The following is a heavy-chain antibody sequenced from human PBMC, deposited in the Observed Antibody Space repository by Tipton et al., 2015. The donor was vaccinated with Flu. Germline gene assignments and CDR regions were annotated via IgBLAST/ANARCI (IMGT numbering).Heavy chain of an antibody. D-gene: IGHD3-16*02. CDR1: GYSISSGHY. V-gene: IGHV4-38-2*02. CDR2: IYHSGST. CDR3: ARRLLGYPYYFDY. Sequence: TLSLTCTVSGYSISSGHYWGWIRQPPGKGLEWIGSIYHSGSTYYNPSLKSRVTISVDTSKNQFSLKLSSVTAADTAVYYCARRLLGYPYYFDYWGQGTLVTVSS. J-gene: IGHJ4*02.